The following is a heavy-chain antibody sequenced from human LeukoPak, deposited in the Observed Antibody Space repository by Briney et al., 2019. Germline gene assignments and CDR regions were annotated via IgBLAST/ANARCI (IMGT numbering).Heavy chain of an antibody. D-gene: IGHD2-2*01. CDR1: GFTFSSYW. V-gene: IGHV3-7*04. J-gene: IGHJ6*02. Sequence: PGGSLRLSWAASGFTFSSYWMSWVRQAPGKGLEWVANIKQDGSEKYYVDSVKGRFTISRDNAKNSLYLQMNSLRAEDTAVYYCARTDIVVVPARGAYGMDVWGQGTTVTVSS. CDR3: ARTDIVVVPARGAYGMDV. CDR2: IKQDGSEK.